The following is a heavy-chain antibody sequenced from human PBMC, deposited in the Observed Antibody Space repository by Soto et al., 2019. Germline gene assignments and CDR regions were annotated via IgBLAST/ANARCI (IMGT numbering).Heavy chain of an antibody. CDR3: TRWTLDSSGYYPL. V-gene: IGHV3-49*03. CDR2: IRSKAYGGTT. CDR1: RCTSGDYA. Sequence: GGALRRSSTASRCTSGDYAMSWFRQAPGKGLEWVGFIRSKAYGGTTEYAASVKGRFTISRDDSKSLAYLQMNSLKTEDTAVYSCTRWTLDSSGYYPLWGQGTLVTVSS. D-gene: IGHD3-22*01. J-gene: IGHJ4*02.